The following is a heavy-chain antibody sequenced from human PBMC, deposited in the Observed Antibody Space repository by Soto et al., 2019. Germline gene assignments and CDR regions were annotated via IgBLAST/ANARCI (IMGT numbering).Heavy chain of an antibody. J-gene: IGHJ6*02. Sequence: QVQLVQSGAEVKKPGASVKVSCKASGYTFTSYGISWVRQAPGQGLEWMGWISAYNGNTNYAQKLQGRVTMTTDTSTSTAYMERRSLRADDTAGYYCARGGYFDWQENKYGMDVWGQGTTVTVSS. D-gene: IGHD3-9*01. CDR2: ISAYNGNT. CDR3: ARGGYFDWQENKYGMDV. CDR1: GYTFTSYG. V-gene: IGHV1-18*01.